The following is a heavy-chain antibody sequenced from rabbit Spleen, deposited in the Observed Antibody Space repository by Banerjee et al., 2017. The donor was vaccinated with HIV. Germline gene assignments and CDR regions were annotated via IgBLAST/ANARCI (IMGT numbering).Heavy chain of an antibody. V-gene: IGHV1S40*01. CDR2: TAAGRSAFT. D-gene: IGHD8-1*01. CDR1: GFSFSSNDY. J-gene: IGHJ6*01. Sequence: QSLEESGGGLVQPEGSLTLTCKASGFSFSSNDYICWVRQAPGKGREWIACTAAGRSAFTYYASWAKGRFTCSKASSTTVTLQMTSLTAADTATYFCARDTGTSFSTYGMDLWGPGTLVTVS. CDR3: ARDTGTSFSTYGMDL.